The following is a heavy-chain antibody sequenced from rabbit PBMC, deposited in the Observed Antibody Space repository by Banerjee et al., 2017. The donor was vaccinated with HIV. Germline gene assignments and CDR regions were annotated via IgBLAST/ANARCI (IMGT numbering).Heavy chain of an antibody. J-gene: IGHJ4*01. Sequence: QQQLVESGGGLVKPGASLTLTCKASGFSISSSSWICWVRQAPGKGLEWIACIDGGSSGGTYYPSWAKGRFTISKTSSTTVSLQMTSLTAADTATYFCARDGWGVTAFNLWGPGTLVTVS. CDR2: IDGGSSGGT. D-gene: IGHD4-1*01. CDR1: GFSISSSSW. V-gene: IGHV1S45*01. CDR3: ARDGWGVTAFNL.